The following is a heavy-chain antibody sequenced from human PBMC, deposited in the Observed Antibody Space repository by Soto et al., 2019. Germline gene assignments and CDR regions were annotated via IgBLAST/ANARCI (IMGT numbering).Heavy chain of an antibody. CDR3: ERGGGWLPQY. J-gene: IGHJ4*02. Sequence: QVQLKESGPGLAKPSETLSLTCTVSGGSLTGYFWSWIRQSPGGGLEWLGNIHYSGRTTYNPSLQSRVTISTDAPKNQFSLKLSSVTAADTAVYYCERGGGWLPQYWGQGTLVTVSS. V-gene: IGHV4-59*01. D-gene: IGHD5-12*01. CDR1: GGSLTGYF. CDR2: IHYSGRT.